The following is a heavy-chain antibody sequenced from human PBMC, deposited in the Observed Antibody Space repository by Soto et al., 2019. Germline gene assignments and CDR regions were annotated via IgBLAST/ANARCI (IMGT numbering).Heavy chain of an antibody. V-gene: IGHV3-23*01. CDR2: ISNDGRKT. CDR3: AKGRQWELPLDY. CDR1: GFTFSNSA. D-gene: IGHD1-26*01. Sequence: EVHLLESGGGLVQPGGSLRLSCAASGFTFSNSAMSWVRQAPGKGLEWVSVISNDGRKTYYADSVKGRSTISRDISKNMLFLQMNSLRAEDTAVYYCAKGRQWELPLDYWGQGTLVTVSS. J-gene: IGHJ4*02.